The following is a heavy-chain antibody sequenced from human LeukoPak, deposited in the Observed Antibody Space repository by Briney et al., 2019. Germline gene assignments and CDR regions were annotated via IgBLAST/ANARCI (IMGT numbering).Heavy chain of an antibody. Sequence: SETLSLTCTVSGYSISSGYYWGWIRQPPGKGLEWIGSIYHSGSTYYNPSLKSRVTISVDTSKNQFSLKLSPVTAADTAVYYCARXLPIMVRGPXGXXDXXGQGTMV. J-gene: IGHJ3*02. CDR1: GYSISSGYY. V-gene: IGHV4-38-2*02. CDR3: ARXLPIMVRGPXGXXDX. CDR2: IYHSGST. D-gene: IGHD3-10*01.